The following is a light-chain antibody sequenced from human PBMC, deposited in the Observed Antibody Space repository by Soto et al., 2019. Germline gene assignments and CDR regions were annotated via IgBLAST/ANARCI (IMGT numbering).Light chain of an antibody. CDR3: QQYNKWGT. CDR1: QSVSSN. V-gene: IGKV3-15*01. CDR2: GAS. J-gene: IGKJ1*01. Sequence: EIVMTQSPATLSVSPGERATLSCRASQSVSSNLACYQQKPGQAPRLLIYGASTRATGIPARFSGSGSGTEFTLTISSLQSEDFAVYYCQQYNKWGTFGQGTKVEIK.